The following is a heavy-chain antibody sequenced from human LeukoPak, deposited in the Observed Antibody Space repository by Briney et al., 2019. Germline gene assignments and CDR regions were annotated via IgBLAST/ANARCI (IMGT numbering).Heavy chain of an antibody. CDR1: GFTFVGYG. V-gene: IGHV3-20*04. Sequence: GGSLRLSCATSGFTFVGYGLSWVRRAPGKGLEWLCAINYNGAITDYADSVKGRFTISRDNAKNSLYLRMDSLRAEDTALYYCASDRLGPSFSVSHFDLWGQGTLVTVSS. D-gene: IGHD3-3*02. CDR2: INYNGAIT. J-gene: IGHJ4*02. CDR3: ASDRLGPSFSVSHFDL.